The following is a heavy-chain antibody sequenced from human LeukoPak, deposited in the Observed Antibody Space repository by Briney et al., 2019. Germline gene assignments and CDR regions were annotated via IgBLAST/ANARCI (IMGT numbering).Heavy chain of an antibody. CDR2: ISTYNGHT. J-gene: IGHJ6*03. Sequence: ASVKVSCKASGYTFTSYGISWLRQAPGQGLEWMGWISTYNGHTNYAQKLQGRVTITRNTSISTAYMELSSLRSEDTAVYYCARGNGIAARREYYYYMDVWGKGTTVTVSS. CDR1: GYTFTSYG. D-gene: IGHD6-6*01. V-gene: IGHV1-18*01. CDR3: ARGNGIAARREYYYYMDV.